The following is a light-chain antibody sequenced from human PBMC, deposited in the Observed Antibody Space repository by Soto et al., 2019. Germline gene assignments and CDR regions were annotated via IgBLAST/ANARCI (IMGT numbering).Light chain of an antibody. CDR1: QSVSNNY. CDR3: QHSGGSPRIT. V-gene: IGKV3-20*01. J-gene: IGKJ5*01. Sequence: EIVMTQSPVTLSLWRVGGATVSFMGIQSVSNNYLAWYQQKPGQAPRLLIYGASSRATGIPDRFSGSGSGTDFSLTISRLEPEDFAVYYCQHSGGSPRITFGQGTRLEIK. CDR2: GAS.